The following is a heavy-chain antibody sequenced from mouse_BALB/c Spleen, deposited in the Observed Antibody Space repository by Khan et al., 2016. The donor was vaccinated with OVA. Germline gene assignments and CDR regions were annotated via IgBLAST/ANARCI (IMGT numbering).Heavy chain of an antibody. CDR3: ARGYYGDPFAY. Sequence: EVELVESGGGLVKPGGSLKLSCAASGFTFSDYYMYWVRQTPEKRLEWVATISDGGSYTYYPDSVKGRFTISRDDAKNNLYLQMSSLKSEDTAIYYCARGYYGDPFAYWGQGTLVTVSA. V-gene: IGHV5-4*02. CDR1: GFTFSDYY. J-gene: IGHJ3*01. D-gene: IGHD2-13*01. CDR2: ISDGGSYT.